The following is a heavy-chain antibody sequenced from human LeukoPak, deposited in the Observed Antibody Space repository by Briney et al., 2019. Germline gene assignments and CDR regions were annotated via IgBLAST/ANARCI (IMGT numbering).Heavy chain of an antibody. CDR2: IYYSGST. D-gene: IGHD6-6*01. V-gene: IGHV4-59*01. J-gene: IGHJ5*02. CDR1: GGSISSYY. CDR3: ARLYSSSSLRFDP. Sequence: PSETLSLTCTVSGGSISSYYWSWIRQPPGKGLEWIGYIYYSGSTNYNPSLKSRVTISVDTSKNQFSLKLSSVTAADTAVYYCARLYSSSSLRFDPWGQGTLVTVSS.